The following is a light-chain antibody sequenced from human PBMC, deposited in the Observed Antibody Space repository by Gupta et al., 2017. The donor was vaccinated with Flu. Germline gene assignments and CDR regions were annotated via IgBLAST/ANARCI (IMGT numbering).Light chain of an antibody. V-gene: IGKV1-39*01. Sequence: IQVTQSPSSLSAAVGDRVTITCRASQYISTYLNWYQHKPGKAPNVLIYDASSLPSEVPSRLTGSGSGTEFTLTSNRLQPEDSGTYDCQQTVKTPHACGQGTKLEI. J-gene: IGKJ2*01. CDR3: QQTVKTPHA. CDR2: DAS. CDR1: QYISTY.